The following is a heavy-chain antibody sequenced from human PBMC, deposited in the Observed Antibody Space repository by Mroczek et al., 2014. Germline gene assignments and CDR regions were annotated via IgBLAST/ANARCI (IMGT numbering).Heavy chain of an antibody. J-gene: IGHJ1*01. Sequence: QVQLVESGPGLVKPSQTLSLTCTVSGGSISSGSYYWSWIRQPAGKGLEWIGRIYTSGSTNYNPSLKSRVTMSVDTSKNQFSLKLSSVTAADTAVYYCARESPLVEYFQHWGQGTLVTVSS. CDR1: GGSISSGSYY. V-gene: IGHV4-61*02. CDR2: IYTSGST. CDR3: ARESPLVEYFQH.